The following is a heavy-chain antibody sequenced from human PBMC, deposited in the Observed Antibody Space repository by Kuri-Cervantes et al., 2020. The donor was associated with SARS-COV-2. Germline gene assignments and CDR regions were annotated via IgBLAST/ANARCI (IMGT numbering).Heavy chain of an antibody. CDR2: INPNSGGT. CDR1: GYTFTGYY. J-gene: IGHJ3*02. V-gene: IGHV1-2*06. D-gene: IGHD4-23*01. CDR3: ARDPGGLDAFDI. Sequence: ASVKVSCKASGYTFTGYYMHWVRQVPGQGLEWMGRINPNSGGTNYAQKFQGRVTMTRDTSISTAYMELSRLRSDDTAVYYCARDPGGLDAFDIWGQGTMVTVSS.